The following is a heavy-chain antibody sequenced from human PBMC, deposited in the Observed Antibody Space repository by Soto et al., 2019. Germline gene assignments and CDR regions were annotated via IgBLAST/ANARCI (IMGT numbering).Heavy chain of an antibody. CDR3: VRTTYFSDSSVYTRFFDD. CDR2: SRDKAQGYST. D-gene: IGHD3-22*01. Sequence: XGALRRSCTDSGFTFSDNYIYWVRQAPGKGLDWVGRSRDKAQGYSTIYAASVKGRFTTSRDESKSSVYLQMNSLKTEDTAIYYCVRTTYFSDSSVYTRFFDDWGQGTLVTVSS. V-gene: IGHV3-72*01. J-gene: IGHJ4*02. CDR1: GFTFSDNY.